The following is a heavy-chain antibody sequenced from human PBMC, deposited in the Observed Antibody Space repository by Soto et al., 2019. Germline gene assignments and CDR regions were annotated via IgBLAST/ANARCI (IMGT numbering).Heavy chain of an antibody. CDR3: AREGADYDFWSGPAHDAFDI. Sequence: SETLSLTCTVSGGSISSGDYYWSWIRQPPGKGLEWIGYIYYSGSTYYNPSLKSRVTISVDTSKNQFSLKLSSVTAADTAVYYCAREGADYDFWSGPAHDAFDIWGQGTMVT. J-gene: IGHJ3*02. V-gene: IGHV4-30-4*01. CDR2: IYYSGST. D-gene: IGHD3-3*01. CDR1: GGSISSGDYY.